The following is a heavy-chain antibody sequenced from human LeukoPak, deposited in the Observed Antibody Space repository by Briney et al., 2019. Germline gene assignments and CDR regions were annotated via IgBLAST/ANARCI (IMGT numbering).Heavy chain of an antibody. D-gene: IGHD5-12*01. CDR1: GGSISSYY. CDR2: IYYSGST. J-gene: IGHJ4*02. CDR3: ARHVSGVATDY. V-gene: IGHV4-59*08. Sequence: PSETLSLTCTVSGGSISSYYWSWIRQPPRKGLEWIGYIYYSGSTNYNPSLKSRVTISVDTSRNQFSLKLSSVTAADTAVYYCARHVSGVATDYWGQGTLVTVSS.